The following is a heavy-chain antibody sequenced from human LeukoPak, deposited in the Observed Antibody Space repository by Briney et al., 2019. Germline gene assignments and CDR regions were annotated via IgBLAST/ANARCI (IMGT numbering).Heavy chain of an antibody. CDR2: MYYSGST. CDR3: AKTADQYYYSYFYYMDV. CDR1: GGSIRRSSYY. Sequence: SETLSLTCTVSGGSIRRSSYYWGWIRQPPGKGLEWIGSMYYSGSTYYNPSLKSRVTISVDTSKNQFSLKLSSATAADTAVYYCAKTADQYYYSYFYYMDVWGKGTTVTVSS. D-gene: IGHD2/OR15-2a*01. V-gene: IGHV4-39*01. J-gene: IGHJ6*03.